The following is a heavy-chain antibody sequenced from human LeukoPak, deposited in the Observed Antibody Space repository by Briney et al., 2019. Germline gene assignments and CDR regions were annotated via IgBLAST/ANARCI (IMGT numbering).Heavy chain of an antibody. CDR3: ARVRYSSSWYDFDY. CDR2: IYYSGST. V-gene: IGHV4-59*01. CDR1: GGSISSYY. J-gene: IGHJ4*02. Sequence: PSETLSLTCTVSGGSISSYYWSWIRQPPGKGLEWIGYIYYSGSTNYNPSLKSRVTISVDTSKNQFSLKLSSVTAADTAVYYCARVRYSSSWYDFDYWGQGTLVTVSS. D-gene: IGHD6-13*01.